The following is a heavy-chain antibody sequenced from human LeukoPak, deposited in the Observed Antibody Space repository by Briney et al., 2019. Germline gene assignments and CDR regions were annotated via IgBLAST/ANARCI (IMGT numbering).Heavy chain of an antibody. D-gene: IGHD1-26*01. V-gene: IGHV3-7*01. CDR2: IKQDGSEK. Sequence: GGSLRLSCAASGFTPRSFWMRWVPDAPGGGLEWVVNIKQDGSEKYYVDSVKGRFTISRDNAKNSLYLQMHSLRAEDTAVYYCARGRGVDYWGQGTLVTVSS. CDR1: GFTPRSFW. CDR3: ARGRGVDY. J-gene: IGHJ4*02.